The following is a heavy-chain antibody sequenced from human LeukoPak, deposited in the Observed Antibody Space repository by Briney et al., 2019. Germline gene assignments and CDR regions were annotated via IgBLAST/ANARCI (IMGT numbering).Heavy chain of an antibody. D-gene: IGHD3-10*01. J-gene: IGHJ3*02. CDR2: IGTAGDT. Sequence: PGGSLRLSCAASGFTFSSYDMRWVRQGTGKGLEWVSAIGTAGDTYYPGSVKGRFTTSRENAKNSLYLQMNSLRVGDTAVYYCARGRGWGTFDIWGQGTMVTVSS. CDR3: ARGRGWGTFDI. CDR1: GFTFSSYD. V-gene: IGHV3-13*04.